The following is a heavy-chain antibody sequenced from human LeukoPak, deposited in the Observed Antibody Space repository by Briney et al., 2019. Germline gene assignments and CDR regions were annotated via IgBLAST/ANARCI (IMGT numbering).Heavy chain of an antibody. Sequence: PSQTLSLTCAVSGGSISSGGYSWSWIRQPPGKGLEWIGYIYHSGSTYYNPSLKSRVTISVDRFKNQFSLKLSSVTAADTAVYYCARAGVSYGDYAPPVWFDPWGQGTLVTVSS. V-gene: IGHV4-30-2*01. CDR2: IYHSGST. D-gene: IGHD4-17*01. CDR1: GGSISSGGYS. J-gene: IGHJ5*02. CDR3: ARAGVSYGDYAPPVWFDP.